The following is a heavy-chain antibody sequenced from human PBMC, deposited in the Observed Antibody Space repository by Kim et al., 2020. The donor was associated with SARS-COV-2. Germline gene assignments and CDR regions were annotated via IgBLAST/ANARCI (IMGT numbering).Heavy chain of an antibody. Sequence: GGSLRLSCVASGFTFSGSWMAWVRQAPGKGLEWVANFKGDESDRNYVDSVKGRFSISRDNAKNSLFLQMNNLRVDDTAVYYCARDRAGVLEFWGQGNLVT. CDR3: ARDRAGVLEF. CDR2: FKGDESDR. D-gene: IGHD3-10*01. V-gene: IGHV3-7*01. J-gene: IGHJ4*02. CDR1: GFTFSGSW.